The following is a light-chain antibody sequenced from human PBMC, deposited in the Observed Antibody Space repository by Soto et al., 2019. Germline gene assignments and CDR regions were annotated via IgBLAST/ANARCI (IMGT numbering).Light chain of an antibody. CDR1: QSVSG. J-gene: IGKJ1*01. CDR3: QQYSVSPPT. CDR2: DAS. V-gene: IGKV3-20*01. Sequence: LTQSPGILTLSPGARATLSCRARQSVSGMAWYQQKSGQAPRLLISDASNRATGIPDRFSVSWYGTDGNLTLGRLEPEDGAMYDGQQYSVSPPTFGQGTKVDIK.